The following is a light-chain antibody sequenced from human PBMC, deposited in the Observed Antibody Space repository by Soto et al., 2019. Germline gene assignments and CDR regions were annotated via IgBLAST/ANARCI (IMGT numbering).Light chain of an antibody. J-gene: IGLJ2*01. Sequence: QSALTQPPSASGPLVQSVTISCTGTSRDVGGYNWVSWYQHHPGKVPKLLIYEVEKRPSGVPDRFSGSKSGNKASLTVSGLQADDEADYYCTSYATGNTFPFGGGTKLTVL. V-gene: IGLV2-8*01. CDR2: EVE. CDR3: TSYATGNTFP. CDR1: SRDVGGYNW.